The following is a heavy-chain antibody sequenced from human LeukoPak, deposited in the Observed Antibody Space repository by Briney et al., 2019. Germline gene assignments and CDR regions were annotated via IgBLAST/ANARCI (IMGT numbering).Heavy chain of an antibody. CDR2: IYYSGST. V-gene: IGHV4-39*07. J-gene: IGHJ4*02. CDR3: ARDPTAMVTLFGD. D-gene: IGHD5-18*01. Sequence: PSETLSLTCTVSGGSISSSSYYWGWIRQPPGKGLEWIGSIYYSGSTYYNPSLKSRVTISVDTSKNQFSLKLSSVTAADTAVYYCARDPTAMVTLFGDWGQGTLVTVSS. CDR1: GGSISSSSYY.